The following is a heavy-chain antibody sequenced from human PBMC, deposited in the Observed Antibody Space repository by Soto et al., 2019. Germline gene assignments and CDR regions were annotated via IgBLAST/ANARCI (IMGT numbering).Heavy chain of an antibody. Sequence: GGSLRLSCAASGFTFRFPFSTYSMNWVRQAPGKGLEWVSSISSTSSYIYYADSVTGRFTISRDNAKNSLYLEMNSLRAEDTAVYYCAASPVRELHFLDLFENWGQGTLVTVSS. D-gene: IGHD3-3*01. J-gene: IGHJ4*02. CDR1: GFTFRFPFSTYS. CDR3: AASPVRELHFLDLFEN. V-gene: IGHV3-21*01. CDR2: ISSTSSYI.